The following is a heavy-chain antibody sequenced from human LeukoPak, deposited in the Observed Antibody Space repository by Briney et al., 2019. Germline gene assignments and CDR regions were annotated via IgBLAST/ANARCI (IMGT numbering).Heavy chain of an antibody. J-gene: IGHJ5*02. CDR2: ISAYNGNT. CDR1: GYTFTSYG. CDR3: ARETTVGWFDP. Sequence: ASVKVSCQASGYTFTSYGISWVRQAPGQGLEGMGWISAYNGNTNYAQKLQVRVTMTTDTSTSTAYMELRSLRSDDTAVYYCARETTVGWFDPWGQGTLVTVSS. V-gene: IGHV1-18*01. D-gene: IGHD4-23*01.